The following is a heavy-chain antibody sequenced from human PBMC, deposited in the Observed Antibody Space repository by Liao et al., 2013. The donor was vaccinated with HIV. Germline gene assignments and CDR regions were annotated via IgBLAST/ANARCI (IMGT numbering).Heavy chain of an antibody. J-gene: IGHJ6*03. Sequence: QVQLQQWGAGLLKPSETLSLTCAVYGGSFSGYYWNWIRQPPGKGLEWIGEINHSGSTNYNPSLKSRLTISVDTSKNQFSLKLSSVTAADTAVYYCARASYDSSGYWNYYYYYMDVWGKGTTVTVSS. CDR2: INHSGST. V-gene: IGHV4-34*01. CDR3: ARASYDSSGYWNYYYYYMDV. CDR1: GGSFSGYY. D-gene: IGHD3-22*01.